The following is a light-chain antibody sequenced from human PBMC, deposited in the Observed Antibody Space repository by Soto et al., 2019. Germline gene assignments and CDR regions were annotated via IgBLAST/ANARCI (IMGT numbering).Light chain of an antibody. CDR2: GAP. V-gene: IGKV3-15*01. J-gene: IGKJ1*01. CDR3: QQYNDWPRP. Sequence: ILMTQSRAALAGSPGQGATRSGRARQRVRGNLASYQQKPGQAPSLQLYGAPSRATGIPARFSGSGSGTEFTPTISSLQSGAFAVYYCQQYNDWPRPFGQGTKADIK. CDR1: QRVRGN.